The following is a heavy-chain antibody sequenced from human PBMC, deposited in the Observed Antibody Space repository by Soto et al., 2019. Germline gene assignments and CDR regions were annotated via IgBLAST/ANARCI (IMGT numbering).Heavy chain of an antibody. CDR1: GFTFGDYA. V-gene: IGHV3-49*03. J-gene: IGHJ3*02. CDR3: TSCGGSCYYDAFDI. Sequence: GGSLRLSCTASGFTFGDYAMSWFRQAPGKGLEWVGFIRSKAYGGTTEYAASVKGRFTISRDDSKSIAYLQMNSLKTEDTAVYYCTSCGGSCYYDAFDIWGQGTMVTVSS. D-gene: IGHD2-15*01. CDR2: IRSKAYGGTT.